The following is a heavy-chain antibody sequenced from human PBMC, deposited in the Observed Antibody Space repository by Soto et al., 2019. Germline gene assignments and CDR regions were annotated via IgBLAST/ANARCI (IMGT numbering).Heavy chain of an antibody. V-gene: IGHV3-21*04. D-gene: IGHD3-22*01. Sequence: GGSLRLSCAASGFTFSSYSMNWVRQAPGKGLEWVSSISSSSSYIYYADSVKGRFTISRDNAKNSLYLQMNSLRAEDTAVYYCARETAKKHCYDSSCYLNVWGQGTTVTVS. J-gene: IGHJ6*02. CDR1: GFTFSSYS. CDR2: ISSSSSYI. CDR3: ARETAKKHCYDSSCYLNV.